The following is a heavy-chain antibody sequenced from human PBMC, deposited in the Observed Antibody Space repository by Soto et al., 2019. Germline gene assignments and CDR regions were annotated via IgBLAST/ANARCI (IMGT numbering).Heavy chain of an antibody. D-gene: IGHD6-13*01. V-gene: IGHV4-34*01. CDR3: ARGKGSSWYYYYYGMDV. CDR1: GGSFSGDY. Sequence: SETLSLTCAVYGGSFSGDYWSWIRQPPGKGLEWIGEINHSGSTNYNPSLKSRVTISVDASKNQFSLKLSSVTAADTAVYYCARGKGSSWYYYYYGMDVWGQGTTVTVSS. J-gene: IGHJ6*02. CDR2: INHSGST.